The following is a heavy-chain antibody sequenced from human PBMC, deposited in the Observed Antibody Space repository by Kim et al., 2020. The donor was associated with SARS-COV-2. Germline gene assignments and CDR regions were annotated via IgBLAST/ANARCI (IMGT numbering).Heavy chain of an antibody. CDR2: IYYSGST. CDR3: AREYSSGWPAFDY. CDR1: GGSISSYY. J-gene: IGHJ4*02. V-gene: IGHV4-59*01. D-gene: IGHD6-19*01. Sequence: SETLSLTCTVSGGSISSYYWSWIRQPPGKGLEWIGYIYYSGSTNYNPSLKSRVTISVDTSKNQFSLKLSSVTAADTAVYYCAREYSSGWPAFDYWGQGTLVTVSS.